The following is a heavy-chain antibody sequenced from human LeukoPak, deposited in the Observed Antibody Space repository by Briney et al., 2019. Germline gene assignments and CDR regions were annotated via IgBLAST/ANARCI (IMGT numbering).Heavy chain of an antibody. Sequence: GGSLRLSCAASGFTFSSYGMHWVRQAPGKGLEWVAFIRYDGSNKYYAGSVKGRFTISRDNSKNTLYLQMNSLRAEDTAVYYCAKDRGYYDSSGYYYDYWGQGTLVTVSS. CDR1: GFTFSSYG. V-gene: IGHV3-30*02. J-gene: IGHJ4*02. CDR2: IRYDGSNK. D-gene: IGHD3-22*01. CDR3: AKDRGYYDSSGYYYDY.